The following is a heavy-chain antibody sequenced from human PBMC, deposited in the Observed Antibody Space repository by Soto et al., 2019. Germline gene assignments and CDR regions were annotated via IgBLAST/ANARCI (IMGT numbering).Heavy chain of an antibody. Sequence: QVQLVQSGAAVKKPGASVKVSCKASGYTFTSYGISWVRQAPGQGLEWMGWISAYNGNTNYAQKLQGRVIMTRDTSTSTAYMELRSLRSDDTAVYYCARDHGSGKNLGRWEDYWGQGTLVTVSS. CDR3: ARDHGSGKNLGRWEDY. V-gene: IGHV1-18*01. D-gene: IGHD3-10*01. J-gene: IGHJ4*02. CDR1: GYTFTSYG. CDR2: ISAYNGNT.